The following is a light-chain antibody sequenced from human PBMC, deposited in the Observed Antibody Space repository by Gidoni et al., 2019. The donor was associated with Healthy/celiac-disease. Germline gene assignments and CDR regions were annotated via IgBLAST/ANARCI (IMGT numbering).Light chain of an antibody. J-gene: IGLJ2*01. CDR2: KDS. CDR3: QSADSSGTYVV. CDR1: ALPKQY. V-gene: IGLV3-25*02. Sequence: SYVLPQPPSVSVSPGQTARITCSGDALPKQYAYWYQQKPGQAPVLVIYKDSVRPSGIPERFSGSSSGTTVTLTISGVQAEDEADYYCQSADSSGTYVVFGGGTKLTVL.